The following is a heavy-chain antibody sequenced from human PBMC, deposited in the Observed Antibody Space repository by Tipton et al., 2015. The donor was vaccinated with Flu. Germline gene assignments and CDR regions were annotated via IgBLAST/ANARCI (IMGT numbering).Heavy chain of an antibody. CDR2: IYYSGST. J-gene: IGHJ4*02. Sequence: TLSLTCTVSGGSISSSSYYWGWIRQPPGKGLEWIGSIYYSGSTYYNPSLKSRVTISADTSKNQFSLKLSSVTAADTAVYYCARHWRRGVTDHHCFDYWGQGTLVTVSS. V-gene: IGHV4-39*01. CDR1: GGSISSSSYY. D-gene: IGHD1-14*01. CDR3: ARHWRRGVTDHHCFDY.